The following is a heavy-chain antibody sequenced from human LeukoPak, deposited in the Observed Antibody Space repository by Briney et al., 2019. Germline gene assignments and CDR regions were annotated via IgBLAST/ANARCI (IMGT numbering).Heavy chain of an antibody. CDR3: AIAVGWELGY. Sequence: GGSLRLSCATSGLRSSSYWMCWVRQAPGKGLEWVANIDQDESERNYVDSAKGRFTISRDGAKNSVYLQMNSLKDEDTAVYYCAIAVGWELGYWGQGTLVTVSS. CDR2: IDQDESER. J-gene: IGHJ4*02. D-gene: IGHD1-26*01. CDR1: GLRSSSYW. V-gene: IGHV3-7*01.